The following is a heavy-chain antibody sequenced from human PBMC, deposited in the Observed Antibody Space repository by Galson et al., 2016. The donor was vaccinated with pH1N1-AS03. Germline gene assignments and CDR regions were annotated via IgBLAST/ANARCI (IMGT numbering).Heavy chain of an antibody. Sequence: SLRLSCAVSGSPFRDYAVTWFRQAPGKGLEWAGFIRRKGFGGTTDYAASVKGRFTISRDDSKNIAYLQMSSLKIEDTAVYYCSLEYLEFYFAYWGQGTLVTVSS. CDR2: IRRKGFGGTT. CDR1: GSPFRDYA. V-gene: IGHV3-49*03. CDR3: SLEYLEFYFAY. D-gene: IGHD1-20*01. J-gene: IGHJ4*01.